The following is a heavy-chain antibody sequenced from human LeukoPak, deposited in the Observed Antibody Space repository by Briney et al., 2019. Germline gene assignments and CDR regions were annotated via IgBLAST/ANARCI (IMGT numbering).Heavy chain of an antibody. CDR1: GFTFSSYS. J-gene: IGHJ4*02. D-gene: IGHD3-10*01. V-gene: IGHV3-48*02. CDR3: ARRNYYGSGSLGRPFDY. Sequence: PGGSLRLSYAASGFTFSSYSMNWVRQAPGKGLEWVSYISSSSSTIYYADSVKGRFTISRDNAKNSPYLQMNSLRDEDTAVYYCARRNYYGSGSLGRPFDYWGQGTLVTVSS. CDR2: ISSSSSTI.